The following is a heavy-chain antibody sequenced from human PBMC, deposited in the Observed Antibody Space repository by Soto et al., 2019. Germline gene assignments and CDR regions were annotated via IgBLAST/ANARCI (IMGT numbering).Heavy chain of an antibody. Sequence: PSETLSLTCAVQGGSFSGYYWSWIRQPPGKGLEWIGEINHSGTSSYNPSLKSRVTISVDTSKKQFSLKLTSVTAADTAVYYCARPNYDYVWGGYRFMGLDYWGQGTLVTVSS. CDR1: GGSFSGYY. CDR3: ARPNYDYVWGGYRFMGLDY. D-gene: IGHD3-16*02. CDR2: INHSGTS. V-gene: IGHV4-34*01. J-gene: IGHJ4*02.